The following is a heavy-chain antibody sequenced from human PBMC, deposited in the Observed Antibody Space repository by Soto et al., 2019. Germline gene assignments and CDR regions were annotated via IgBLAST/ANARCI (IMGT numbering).Heavy chain of an antibody. D-gene: IGHD5-18*01. V-gene: IGHV1-2*06. CDR1: GYRFTTFY. CDR3: ARDGNVVVRGYSFGFDG. CDR2: MNVDTGGT. J-gene: IGHJ4*02. Sequence: ASVKVSCKASGYRFTTFYIHWVRQAPGQGLEWMGRMNVDTGGTTYAQKFQGRVTMTRDTSISTAYLEVTNVKSDDTAIYYCARDGNVVVRGYSFGFDGWGQGTRVTVSS.